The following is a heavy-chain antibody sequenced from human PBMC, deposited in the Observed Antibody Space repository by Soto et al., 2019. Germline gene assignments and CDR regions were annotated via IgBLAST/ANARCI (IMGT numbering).Heavy chain of an antibody. CDR3: ARGNRDCSGGTCYEWFDP. D-gene: IGHD2-15*01. Sequence: GASVKVSCKASGYTLTSYGLSWVRQAPGQGLEWMGWISAHNGNTNYAQEVQGRVTMTTDTSTSTAYMELRSLRSDDTAVYYGARGNRDCSGGTCYEWFDPWGQGTLVTSPQ. CDR1: GYTLTSYG. J-gene: IGHJ5*02. V-gene: IGHV1-18*04. CDR2: ISAHNGNT.